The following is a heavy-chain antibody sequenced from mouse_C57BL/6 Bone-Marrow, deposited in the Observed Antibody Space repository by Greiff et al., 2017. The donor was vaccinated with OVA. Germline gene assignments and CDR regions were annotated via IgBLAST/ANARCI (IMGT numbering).Heavy chain of an antibody. D-gene: IGHD3-3*01. CDR1: GFSLTSYG. J-gene: IGHJ3*01. V-gene: IGHV2-2*01. CDR2: IWSGGST. Sequence: QVQLQQSGPGLVQPSQSLSITCTVSGFSLTSYGVHWVRQSPGKGLEWLGVIWSGGSTDYNAAFISRLSISKDNSKSQVFFKMNSLQADDTAIYYCARVLGAYWGRGTLVTVSA. CDR3: ARVLGAY.